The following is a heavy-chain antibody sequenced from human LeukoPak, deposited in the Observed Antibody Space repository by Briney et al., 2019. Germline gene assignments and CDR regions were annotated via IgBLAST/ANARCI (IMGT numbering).Heavy chain of an antibody. CDR2: IYTSGST. V-gene: IGHV4-61*02. J-gene: IGHJ6*03. CDR3: ARSGYGTYYYYYMDV. D-gene: IGHD5-12*01. Sequence: PSQTLSLTCTVSGGSISSGSYYWSWIRQPAGKGLEWIGRIYTSGSTNYNPSLKSRVTISVDTSKNQFSLKLSSVTAADTAVYYCARSGYGTYYYYYMDVWGKGTTVTISS. CDR1: GGSISSGSYY.